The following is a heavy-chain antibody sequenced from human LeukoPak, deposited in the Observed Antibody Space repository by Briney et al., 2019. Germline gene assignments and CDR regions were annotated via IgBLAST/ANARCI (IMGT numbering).Heavy chain of an antibody. CDR2: IYYNRKA. CDR1: SGSMSDYF. CDR3: AKFGADYAKYV. D-gene: IGHD3-16*01. V-gene: IGHV4-59*07. Sequence: PSDTHSLACTVSSGSMSDYFGTWSRQPTDKELEWIGQIYYNRKADYNPSLESRITISVDTSKNQMSLRLTSVTAADTAIYYCAKFGADYAKYVWAKVSRSRSP. J-gene: IGHJ6*02.